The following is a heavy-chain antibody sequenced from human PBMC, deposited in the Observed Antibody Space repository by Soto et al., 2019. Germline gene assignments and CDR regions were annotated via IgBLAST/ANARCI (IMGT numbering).Heavy chain of an antibody. V-gene: IGHV4-39*01. D-gene: IGHD3-22*01. CDR2: IYYSGST. J-gene: IGHJ3*02. Sequence: QLQLQESGPGLVKPSETLSLTCTVSGGSISSSSYYWGWIRQPPGKGLEWIGSIYYSGSTYYNPSLKSRVTISVDTSKNQFSLKLSSVTAADTAVYYCARPNVPDYYDSSGYYYKHAFDIWGQGTMVTVSS. CDR1: GGSISSSSYY. CDR3: ARPNVPDYYDSSGYYYKHAFDI.